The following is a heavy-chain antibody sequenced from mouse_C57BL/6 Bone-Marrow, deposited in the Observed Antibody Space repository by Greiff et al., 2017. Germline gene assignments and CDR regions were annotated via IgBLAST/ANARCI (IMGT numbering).Heavy chain of an antibody. CDR3: ARDYGSSYGYFDY. Sequence: EVQLVESGGGLVKPGGSLKLSCAASGFTFSSYAMSWVRQTPEQRLEWVATISDGGSYTYYPDNVKGLFTISIDNAKNKLYLQMSHLKSEDTAMYYCARDYGSSYGYFDYGGQGTTLTVSS. CDR2: ISDGGSYT. D-gene: IGHD1-1*01. CDR1: GFTFSSYA. V-gene: IGHV5-4*01. J-gene: IGHJ2*01.